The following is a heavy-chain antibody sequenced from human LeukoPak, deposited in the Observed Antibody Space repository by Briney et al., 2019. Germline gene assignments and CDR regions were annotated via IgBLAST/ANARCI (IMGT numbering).Heavy chain of an antibody. V-gene: IGHV3-48*03. CDR2: ISSSGSTI. J-gene: IGHJ4*02. CDR3: ASLGSSTVTLDY. Sequence: GGSLRPPCAASGFTSSSYELNWVGQAPGKGLEWVSYISSSGSTIYYADSVKGRFTISRDNAKNSLYLQMNSLRAEDTAVYYCASLGSSTVTLDYWGQGTLVTVSS. CDR1: GFTSSSYE. D-gene: IGHD4-17*01.